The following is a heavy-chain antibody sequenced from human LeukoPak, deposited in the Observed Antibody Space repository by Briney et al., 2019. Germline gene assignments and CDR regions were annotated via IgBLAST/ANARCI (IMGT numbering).Heavy chain of an antibody. CDR1: GYTFTGYY. CDR2: IIPIFGTA. D-gene: IGHD1-14*01. V-gene: IGHV1-69*13. CDR3: ARDTG. Sequence: ASVRVSCKASGYTFTGYYMHWVRQAPGQGLEWMGGIIPIFGTANYAQKFQGRVTITADESTSTAYMELSSLRSEDTAVYYCARDTGWGQGTLVTVSS. J-gene: IGHJ4*02.